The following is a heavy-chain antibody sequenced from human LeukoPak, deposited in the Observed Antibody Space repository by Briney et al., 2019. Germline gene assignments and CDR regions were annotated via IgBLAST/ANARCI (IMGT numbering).Heavy chain of an antibody. CDR3: ARDWSYYGSGSSRFDY. D-gene: IGHD3-10*01. Sequence: GRSLRLSCAASGLTFSSRAMHWVRQAPGKGLEWVAVSSYDGSKKYYADSVKGRFTISRDNSRNTLSLQMNSLRAEDTAVYYCARDWSYYGSGSSRFDYWGQGTLVTVSS. CDR1: GLTFSSRA. J-gene: IGHJ4*02. V-gene: IGHV3-30*04. CDR2: SSYDGSKK.